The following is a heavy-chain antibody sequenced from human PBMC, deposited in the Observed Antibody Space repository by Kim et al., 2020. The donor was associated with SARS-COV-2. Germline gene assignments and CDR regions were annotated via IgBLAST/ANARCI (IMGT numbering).Heavy chain of an antibody. D-gene: IGHD6-19*01. Sequence: ASVKVSCKGSGYTLSELSMHWVRQTPGKGLEWMGGFDSEEGEIVYAQKFQGRIMMTEDSSTDTAYMELRSLRSEDTAMYFCAAAPSRTPVSGSVFLDYWG. CDR3: AAAPSRTPVSGSVFLDY. V-gene: IGHV1-24*01. CDR2: FDSEEGEI. CDR1: GYTLSELS. J-gene: IGHJ4*01.